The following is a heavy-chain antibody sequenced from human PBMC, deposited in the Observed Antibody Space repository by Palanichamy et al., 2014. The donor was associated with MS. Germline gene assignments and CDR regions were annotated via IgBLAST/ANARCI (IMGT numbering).Heavy chain of an antibody. CDR1: GYTFTSYA. V-gene: IGHV1-3*04. J-gene: IGHJ4*02. Sequence: QVQLVQSGAEVKKPGASVKVSCKASGYTFTSYAMHWVRQAPGQRLEWMGWINTANGNTKYSQKFRDRVTITRDTSASTAYMELSSLRSEDTAVYYCAKYSSSWYFDCWGQGTLVTVSS. D-gene: IGHD6-13*01. CDR2: INTANGNT. CDR3: AKYSSSWYFDC.